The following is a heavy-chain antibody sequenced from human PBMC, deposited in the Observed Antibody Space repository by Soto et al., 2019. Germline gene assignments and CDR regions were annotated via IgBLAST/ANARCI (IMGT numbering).Heavy chain of an antibody. D-gene: IGHD3-22*01. Sequence: SVXVAFKASVGTFSIYASMLVLQAPGQGLEWMGGIIPIFGTANYAQKFQGRVTITADESTSTAYMELSSLRSEDTAVYYCARVIPIYVYDSSGLLEYWGQGTLVKVSS. CDR2: IIPIFGTA. CDR3: ARVIPIYVYDSSGLLEY. CDR1: VGTFSIYA. V-gene: IGHV1-69*13. J-gene: IGHJ4*02.